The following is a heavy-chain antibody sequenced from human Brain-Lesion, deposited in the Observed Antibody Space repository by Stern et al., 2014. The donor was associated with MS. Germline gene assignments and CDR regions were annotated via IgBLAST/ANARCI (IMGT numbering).Heavy chain of an antibody. CDR3: ARAVRNQLLSEY. D-gene: IGHD2-2*01. CDR2: MNPYSGNT. J-gene: IGHJ4*02. CDR1: GYTFSSYD. V-gene: IGHV1-8*01. Sequence: QLVHSGAEVKKPGASVKVSCTASGYTFSSYDITWVRQASGNGLEWLGWMNPYSGNTGYAQKFKGRVSMTSDPSISTVYMELTSLTSDDTAVYFCARAVRNQLLSEYWGQGTLVTVSS.